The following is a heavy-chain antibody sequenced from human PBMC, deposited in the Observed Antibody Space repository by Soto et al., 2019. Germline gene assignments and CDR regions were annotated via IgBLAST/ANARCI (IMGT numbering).Heavy chain of an antibody. V-gene: IGHV1-46*01. CDR3: ARDLGPAGIYYYYGMDV. D-gene: IGHD6-25*01. CDR2: INPSGGST. Sequence: ASVKVSCKASGYTFSSYYMHWVRQAPGQGLEWMGLINPSGGSTSYAQKFQGRVTMTRDTSTSTVYMELSSLRSEDTAVYYCARDLGPAGIYYYYGMDVWGQGTTVTVSS. J-gene: IGHJ6*02. CDR1: GYTFSSYY.